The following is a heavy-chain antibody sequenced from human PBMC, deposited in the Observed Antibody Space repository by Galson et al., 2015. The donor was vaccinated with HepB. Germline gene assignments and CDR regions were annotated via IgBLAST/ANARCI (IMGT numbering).Heavy chain of an antibody. CDR1: GDSVSSNSAA. CDR3: ARDSYYYDSSGYPMGAFDI. V-gene: IGHV6-1*01. Sequence: CAISGDSVSSNSAAWNWIRQSPSRGLEWLGRTYYRSKWYNDYAVSVKSRITINPDTSKNQFSLQLNSVTPEDTAVYYCARDSYYYDSSGYPMGAFDIWGQGTMVTVSS. CDR2: TYYRSKWYN. J-gene: IGHJ3*02. D-gene: IGHD3-22*01.